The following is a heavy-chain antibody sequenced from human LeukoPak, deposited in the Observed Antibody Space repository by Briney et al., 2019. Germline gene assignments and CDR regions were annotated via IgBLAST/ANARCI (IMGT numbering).Heavy chain of an antibody. J-gene: IGHJ4*02. CDR2: IYSGGST. V-gene: IGHV3-66*01. CDR3: ATGERMVRGDGVDY. D-gene: IGHD3-10*01. Sequence: HPGGSLRLSCAASGFTFSTYAMSWVRQAPGKGLEWVSVIYSGGSTYYADSVKGRFTISRDNSKNTLYLQMNSLRAEDTAVYFCATGERMVRGDGVDYWGQGTLVTVSS. CDR1: GFTFSTYA.